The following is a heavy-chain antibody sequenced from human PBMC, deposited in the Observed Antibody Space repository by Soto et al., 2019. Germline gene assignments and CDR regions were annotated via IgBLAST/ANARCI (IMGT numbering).Heavy chain of an antibody. J-gene: IGHJ4*02. D-gene: IGHD1-7*01. Sequence: EVQLVESGGGLVQPGGSLRLSCAASGFIFDDYTMHWVRQAPGKGLEWVSAISWNRGDIKYADSVRGRFTISSDNAKNTLDLQMNSLRPGDTAFYYCARANYDPSSYFFAHWGQGTLVTVSS. CDR1: GFIFDDYT. CDR2: ISWNRGDI. CDR3: ARANYDPSSYFFAH. V-gene: IGHV3-9*01.